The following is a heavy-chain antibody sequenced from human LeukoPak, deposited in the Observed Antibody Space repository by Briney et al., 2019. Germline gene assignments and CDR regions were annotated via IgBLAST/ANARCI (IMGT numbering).Heavy chain of an antibody. D-gene: IGHD6-19*01. Sequence: PGGSLRLSCAASGFSFSSYSINWVRQAPGKGLEWVSSISSTSSYIYYADSVKGRFTISRDNTKNSLYLQMNSLRAEDTVVYYCARASSGWAVDLYYFDYWGQGTLVTVSS. V-gene: IGHV3-21*01. CDR1: GFSFSSYS. CDR3: ARASSGWAVDLYYFDY. J-gene: IGHJ4*02. CDR2: ISSTSSYI.